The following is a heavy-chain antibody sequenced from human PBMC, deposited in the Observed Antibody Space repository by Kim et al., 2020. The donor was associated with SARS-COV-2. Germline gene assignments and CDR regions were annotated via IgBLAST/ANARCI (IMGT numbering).Heavy chain of an antibody. CDR2: IKQDGSEK. CDR3: ARDGGSEFVDTGGYYFDY. CDR1: GFTFSSYW. D-gene: IGHD5-18*01. J-gene: IGHJ4*02. V-gene: IGHV3-7*01. Sequence: GGSLRLSCAASGFTFSSYWMSWVRQAPGKGLEWVANIKQDGSEKYYVDSVKGRFTISRDNAKNSLYLQMNSLRAEDTAVYYCARDGGSEFVDTGGYYFDYWGQGTLVTVSS.